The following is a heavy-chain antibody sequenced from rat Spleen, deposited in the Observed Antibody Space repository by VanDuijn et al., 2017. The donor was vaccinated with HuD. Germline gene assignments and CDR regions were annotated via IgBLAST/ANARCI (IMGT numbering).Heavy chain of an antibody. CDR2: INSAGTT. J-gene: IGHJ2*01. V-gene: IGHV3-3*01. CDR3: TTEGGY. Sequence: EVQPQESGPGLVKPSQSLSLTCSVTGYSITSSYRWNWIRKFPGNKLEWMGYINSAGTTNYNPSLKSRISITRDTSKNQFFLQVNSVSSEDTATYYCTTEGGYWGQGVMVTVSS. CDR1: GYSITSSYR. D-gene: IGHD1-10*01.